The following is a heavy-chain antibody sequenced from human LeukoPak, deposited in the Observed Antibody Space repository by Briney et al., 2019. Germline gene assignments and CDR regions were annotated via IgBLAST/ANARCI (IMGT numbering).Heavy chain of an antibody. D-gene: IGHD6-19*01. CDR1: GFTFSSYE. CDR2: ISSSGSTI. J-gene: IGHJ4*02. V-gene: IGHV3-48*03. Sequence: GGSLRLSCAASGFTFSSYEMNWVRQAPGKGLEWVSYISSSGSTIYYADSVKGRFTISRDNAKNSLYPQMNSLRAEDTAVYYCARDIWLDPSFDYWGQGTLVTVSS. CDR3: ARDIWLDPSFDY.